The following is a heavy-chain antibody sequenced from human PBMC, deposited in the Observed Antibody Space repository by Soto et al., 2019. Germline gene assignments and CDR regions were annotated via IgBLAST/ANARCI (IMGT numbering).Heavy chain of an antibody. Sequence: QVQLVQSGAEVKKPGASVKVSCKASGYTFTSYGISWVRQAPGQGLEWMGWISAYNGNTNYAQKLQGRVTMTTDTSTSTAYMGLRSLRSDDTAVYYCVRDYCSSTSCYEYYFDYWGQGTLVTVSS. J-gene: IGHJ4*02. D-gene: IGHD2-2*01. CDR3: VRDYCSSTSCYEYYFDY. CDR2: ISAYNGNT. V-gene: IGHV1-18*01. CDR1: GYTFTSYG.